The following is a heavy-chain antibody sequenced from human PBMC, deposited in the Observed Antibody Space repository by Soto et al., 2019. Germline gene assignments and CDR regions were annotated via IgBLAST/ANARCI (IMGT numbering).Heavy chain of an antibody. Sequence: QVQLLQSGAEVKKPGSSVRVSCEASGGTFRTYAISWVRQAPGQGLEWMGEIIPIFGKVNYAQKFQGRVTITADESTTTVYMDLRSLTSEDTAVYYCAKGAVAGTPTSYYYYGMDVWGQGTTDTVS. CDR2: IIPIFGKV. CDR1: GGTFRTYA. J-gene: IGHJ6*02. D-gene: IGHD6-19*01. CDR3: AKGAVAGTPTSYYYYGMDV. V-gene: IGHV1-69*12.